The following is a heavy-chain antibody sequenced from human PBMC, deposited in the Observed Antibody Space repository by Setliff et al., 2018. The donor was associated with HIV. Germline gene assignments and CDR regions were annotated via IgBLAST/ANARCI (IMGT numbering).Heavy chain of an antibody. V-gene: IGHV4-39*07. CDR1: GGSFIGSSFQ. CDR2: IAYSGTTVYT. Sequence: SETLSLTCNVSGGSFIGSSFQSTWIRQPPGRGLEWIGDIAYSGTTVYTNYNQSLESRVTVSEDTSRHQFFLKLTSVTADDTGIYYCARGPPFAFWGQGLLVTVSS. J-gene: IGHJ4*02. CDR3: ARGPPFAF.